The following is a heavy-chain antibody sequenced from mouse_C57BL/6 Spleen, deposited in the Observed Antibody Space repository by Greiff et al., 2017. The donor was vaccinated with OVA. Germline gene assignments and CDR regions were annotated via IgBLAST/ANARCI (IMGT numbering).Heavy chain of an antibody. V-gene: IGHV1-26*01. J-gene: IGHJ3*01. Sequence: EVQVVESGPELVKPGASVKISCKASGYTFTDYYMNWVKQSHGKSLEWIGDINPNNGGTSYNQKFKGKATLTVDKSSSTAYMELRSLTSEDSAVYYCARSDYDYSAWFAYWGQGTLVTVSA. CDR3: ARSDYDYSAWFAY. CDR2: INPNNGGT. D-gene: IGHD2-4*01. CDR1: GYTFTDYY.